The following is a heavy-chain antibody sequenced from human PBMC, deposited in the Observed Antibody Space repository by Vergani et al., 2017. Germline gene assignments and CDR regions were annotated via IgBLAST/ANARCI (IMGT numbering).Heavy chain of an antibody. J-gene: IGHJ6*03. CDR2: IYYSGST. V-gene: IGHV4-59*01. Sequence: QVQLQESGPGLVKPSETLSLTCTVSGGSISSYYWSWIRQPPGKGLEWIGYIYYSGSTNYNPSLKSRVTISVDTSKNQFSLKLSSVTAADTAVYYCARATHPLKYYYXMDVWGKGTTVTVSS. CDR1: GGSISSYY. CDR3: ARATHPLKYYYXMDV.